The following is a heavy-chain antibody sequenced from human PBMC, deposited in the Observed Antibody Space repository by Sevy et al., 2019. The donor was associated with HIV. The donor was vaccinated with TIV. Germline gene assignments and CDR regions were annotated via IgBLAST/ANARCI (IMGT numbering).Heavy chain of an antibody. CDR1: GFTFSSYG. CDR3: AKVDYSSVSLPSSISSYVMDV. Sequence: GGSLRLSCAASGFTFSSYGMHWVRQAPGKGLEWVAVISYDGSNKYYADSVKGRFTISRDNSKNTLDLQMNSLRAEDTTVYYCAKVDYSSVSLPSSISSYVMDVWGQGTTVTVSS. V-gene: IGHV3-30*18. J-gene: IGHJ6*02. D-gene: IGHD6-25*01. CDR2: ISYDGSNK.